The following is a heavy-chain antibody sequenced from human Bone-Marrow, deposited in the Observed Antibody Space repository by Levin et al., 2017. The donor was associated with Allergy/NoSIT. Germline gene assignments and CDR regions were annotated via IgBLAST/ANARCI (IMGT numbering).Heavy chain of an antibody. J-gene: IGHJ4*02. V-gene: IGHV3-48*02. CDR3: ARDSAYYDILTGYSVEYHFDY. CDR1: GFTFSSYS. CDR2: ISSSSSTI. Sequence: GGSLRLSCAASGFTFSSYSMNWVRQAPGKGLEWVSYISSSSSTIYYADSVKGRFTISRDNAKNSLYLQMNSLRDEDTAVYYCARDSAYYDILTGYSVEYHFDYWGQGTLVTVSS. D-gene: IGHD3-9*01.